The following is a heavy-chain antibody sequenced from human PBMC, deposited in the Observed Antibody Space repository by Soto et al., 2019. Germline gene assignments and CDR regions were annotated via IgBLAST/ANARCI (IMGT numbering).Heavy chain of an antibody. J-gene: IGHJ4*02. D-gene: IGHD6-6*01. CDR2: IFVGDSDT. CDR1: GKFFSNYW. V-gene: IGHV5-51*01. Sequence: PGESLKISCKGSGKFFSNYWIAWVRQMPGKGLEWMGVIFVGDSDTRYSPSFEGQVTISADKSISTVYLQWDSLKASDTAIYYCARRWGSSVAVRPPGDWGQGTQVTV. CDR3: ARRWGSSVAVRPPGD.